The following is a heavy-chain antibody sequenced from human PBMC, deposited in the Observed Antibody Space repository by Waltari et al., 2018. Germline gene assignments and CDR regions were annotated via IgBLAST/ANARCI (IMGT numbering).Heavy chain of an antibody. J-gene: IGHJ4*02. CDR3: ARDRGYASGRGIDY. D-gene: IGHD3-10*01. CDR1: GYSISSGSY. CDR2: IYRSGSS. V-gene: IGHV4-38-2*02. Sequence: QVQLQESGPGLVKPSETLSLTCTVSGYSISSGSYWGWIRQPPGKGLEWIGSIYRSGSSYYNPSLKSPGTISVDTSKNQFSLKLSSVTAADTAVYYCARDRGYASGRGIDYWGQGTLVTVSS.